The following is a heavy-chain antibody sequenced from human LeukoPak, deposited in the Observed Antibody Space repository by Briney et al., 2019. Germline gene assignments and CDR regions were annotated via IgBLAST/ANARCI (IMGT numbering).Heavy chain of an antibody. CDR1: GYTFTGYY. D-gene: IGHD3-22*01. Sequence: APVKVSCKASGYTFTGYYIHWVRQAPGQGLEWMGWINPNSGGTNYAQKFQGRVTMTRDTSISTAYMELSRLRSDDTAVYYCARDSSGLYYYYYYYMDVWGKGTTVTVSS. V-gene: IGHV1-2*02. CDR3: ARDSSGLYYYYYYYMDV. J-gene: IGHJ6*03. CDR2: INPNSGGT.